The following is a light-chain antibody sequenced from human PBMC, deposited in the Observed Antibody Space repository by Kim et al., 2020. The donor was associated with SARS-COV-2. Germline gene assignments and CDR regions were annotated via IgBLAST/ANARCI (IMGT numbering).Light chain of an antibody. CDR2: GSS. J-gene: IGKJ4*01. Sequence: SQGERATLPGRASQSVSSNLAWYQQKPGQAPRLLIYGSSTRATGIPSRFSGSGSGTEFTLTISSLQSEDFAVYYCQQYNNWPPLTFGGGTKVDIK. CDR1: QSVSSN. CDR3: QQYNNWPPLT. V-gene: IGKV3-15*01.